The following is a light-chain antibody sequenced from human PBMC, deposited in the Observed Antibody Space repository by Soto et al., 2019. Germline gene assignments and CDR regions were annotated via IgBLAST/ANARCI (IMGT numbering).Light chain of an antibody. J-gene: IGLJ1*01. CDR1: SSNIGSNT. V-gene: IGLV1-44*01. Sequence: QSVLTQPPSASGTPGQRVTISCSGSSSNIGSNTVNWYQQLPGTAPQLLIYSNNQRPSGFPDRFSGSKSGTSASLAISGLQSEDEADYYCAAWDDRLNGYVFGTGTKVTVL. CDR2: SNN. CDR3: AAWDDRLNGYV.